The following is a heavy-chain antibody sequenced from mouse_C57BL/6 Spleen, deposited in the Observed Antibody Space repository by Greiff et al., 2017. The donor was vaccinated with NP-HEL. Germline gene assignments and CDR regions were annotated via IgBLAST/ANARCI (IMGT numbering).Heavy chain of an antibody. CDR2: IDPETGGT. CDR3: TRQPLTGTFAY. CDR1: GYTFTDYE. V-gene: IGHV1-15*01. Sequence: VQLQQSGAELVRPGASVTLSCKASGYTFTDYEMHWVKQTPVHGLEWIGAIDPETGGTAYNQKFKGKAILTADKSSSTAYMELRSLTSEDSAVYYCTRQPLTGTFAYWGQGTLVTVSA. D-gene: IGHD4-1*01. J-gene: IGHJ3*01.